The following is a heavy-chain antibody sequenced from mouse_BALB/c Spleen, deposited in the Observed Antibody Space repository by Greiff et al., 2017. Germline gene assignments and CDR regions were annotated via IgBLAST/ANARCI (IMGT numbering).Heavy chain of an antibody. CDR1: GYTFTSFW. J-gene: IGHJ2*01. V-gene: IGHV1-7*01. Sequence: QVQLQQSGAELAKPGASVKMSCKASGYTFTSFWMHWVKQRPGQGLEWIGYINTSTGYTEYNQKFKDKATLTADKSSSTAYMQLSSLTSEDSAVYDCERWGTGVDYWGQGTTLTVSS. CDR2: INTSTGYT. D-gene: IGHD3-3*01. CDR3: ERWGTGVDY.